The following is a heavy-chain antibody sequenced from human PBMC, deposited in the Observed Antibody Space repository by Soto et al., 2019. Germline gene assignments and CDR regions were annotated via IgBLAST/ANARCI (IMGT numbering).Heavy chain of an antibody. V-gene: IGHV1-69*12. CDR2: IMPIFRTS. CDR1: GGTFSNSA. J-gene: IGHJ6*02. CDR3: ARDKDRLQLGGNYYYILDV. Sequence: QVQLEQSGAEVKKPGSSVKVSCKTSGGTFSNSAISWVREAPGQGLELMGGIMPIFRTSDYAQKFQDRVTITAGESKSTVYMELRGLRSDDTAVYYCARDKDRLQLGGNYYYILDVWGQGTTVTVSS. D-gene: IGHD1-1*01.